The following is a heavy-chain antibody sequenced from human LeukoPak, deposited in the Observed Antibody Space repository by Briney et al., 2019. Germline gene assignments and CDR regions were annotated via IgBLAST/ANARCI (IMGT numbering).Heavy chain of an antibody. D-gene: IGHD5/OR15-5a*01. J-gene: IGHJ6*03. CDR2: IYYSETT. CDR1: GGSISTTNYY. V-gene: IGHV4-39*01. CDR3: ARQVSDYYYYYIDV. Sequence: PSGTLSLTCTVSGGSISTTNYYWDWIRQPPGKGLGWIGSIYYSETTYYNSSLKSRVTISIDTSKNQFSLRLNSVTAADTAVYYCARQVSDYYYYYIDVWGKGTTVIVSS.